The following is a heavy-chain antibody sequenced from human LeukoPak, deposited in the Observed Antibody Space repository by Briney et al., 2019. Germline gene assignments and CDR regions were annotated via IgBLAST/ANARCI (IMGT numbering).Heavy chain of an antibody. V-gene: IGHV4-59*01. CDR3: ARGGTVTNFGS. J-gene: IGHJ4*02. D-gene: IGHD4-17*01. CDR2: IYYSGSA. Sequence: SSETLSLTCSVSDGSITHYYWSWIRQPPGKGLEWIGYIYYSGSANYNPSLKSRVTISVDTSKNQFSLKLSSVTAADTAMYYCARGGTVTNFGSWGQGTLVTVSS. CDR1: DGSITHYY.